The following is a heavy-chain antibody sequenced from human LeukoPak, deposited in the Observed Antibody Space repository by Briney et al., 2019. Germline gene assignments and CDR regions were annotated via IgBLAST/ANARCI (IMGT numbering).Heavy chain of an antibody. Sequence: PGRSLRLSCAASGFTFDDYAMHWVRQAPGKGLEWVSGISWNSGSIGYADSVKGRFTISRDNSKNTLYLQMNSLRAEDTAVYYCAKRYFSVVVPAASKSPPGYWGQGTLVTVSS. D-gene: IGHD2-2*01. CDR1: GFTFDDYA. V-gene: IGHV3-9*01. CDR3: AKRYFSVVVPAASKSPPGY. CDR2: ISWNSGSI. J-gene: IGHJ4*02.